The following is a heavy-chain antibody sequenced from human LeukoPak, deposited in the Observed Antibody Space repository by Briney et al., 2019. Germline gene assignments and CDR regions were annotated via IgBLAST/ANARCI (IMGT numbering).Heavy chain of an antibody. Sequence: PGRSLRLSCAASGFTFDDYAMHWVRQAPGKGLEWVSGISWNSGSIGYADSVKGRFTISRDNAKNSLYLQMNSLRAEDTAVYYCAKSAAVVVIKPYFDYWGQGTLVTVSS. CDR1: GFTFDDYA. CDR2: ISWNSGSI. V-gene: IGHV3-9*01. D-gene: IGHD3-22*01. CDR3: AKSAAVVVIKPYFDY. J-gene: IGHJ4*02.